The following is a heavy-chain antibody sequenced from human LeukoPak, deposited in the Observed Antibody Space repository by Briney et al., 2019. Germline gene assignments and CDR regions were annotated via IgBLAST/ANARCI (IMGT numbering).Heavy chain of an antibody. CDR2: ISGSGGST. D-gene: IGHD2-2*02. Sequence: GGSLRLSCAASGFTFSSYAMSWFRQAPGKGLEWVSAISGSGGSTYYADSVKGRFTISRDNSKNTLYLQMNSLRAEDTAVYYCAKDRDIVVVPAAINYWGQGTLVTVSS. CDR1: GFTFSSYA. V-gene: IGHV3-23*01. J-gene: IGHJ4*02. CDR3: AKDRDIVVVPAAINY.